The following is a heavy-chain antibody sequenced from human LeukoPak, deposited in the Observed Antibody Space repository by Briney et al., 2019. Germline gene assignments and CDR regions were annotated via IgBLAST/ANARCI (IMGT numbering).Heavy chain of an antibody. V-gene: IGHV1-2*02. J-gene: IGHJ4*02. D-gene: IGHD3-3*01. Sequence: ASVTVSFTCSAYTLTVYYMNWVRQAPGQGGEWMGWINPNRAGPNYAQQFQGRVTMTRDTSISTAYMELSRLGSDDTAVYYCARDGASGYLADDWGQGTRVTVPS. CDR2: INPNRAGP. CDR3: ARDGASGYLADD. CDR1: AYTLTVYY.